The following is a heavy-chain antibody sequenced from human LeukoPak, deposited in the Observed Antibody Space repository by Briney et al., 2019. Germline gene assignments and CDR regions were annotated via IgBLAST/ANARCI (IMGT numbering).Heavy chain of an antibody. Sequence: SQTLSLTCTVSGGSISSGGYYWSWIRQHPGKGLEWIGYIYYSGSTYYNPSLKSRVTISVDTSKNQFSLKLSSVTAADTAVYYCARDTITGTTSPDDAFDIWGQGTMVTVSS. J-gene: IGHJ3*02. CDR3: ARDTITGTTSPDDAFDI. D-gene: IGHD1-7*01. CDR2: IYYSGST. CDR1: GGSISSGGYY. V-gene: IGHV4-31*03.